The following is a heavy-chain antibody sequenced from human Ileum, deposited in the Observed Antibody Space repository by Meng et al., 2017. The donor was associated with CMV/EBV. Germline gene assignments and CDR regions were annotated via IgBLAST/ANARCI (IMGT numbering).Heavy chain of an antibody. CDR2: IHTSGST. V-gene: IGHV4-61*02. CDR3: ARGKAVGTGH. CDR1: GGSIISGSHY. J-gene: IGHJ4*02. D-gene: IGHD6-13*01. Sequence: VPLQASGPPLVKPSQTLSLSCTVSGGSIISGSHYWSWIRQSAGKGLEWIGRIHTSGSTNYNPSLESRVTISIDTSRNQFSLKLTSVTAADTAVYFCARGKAVGTGHWGQGTLVTVSS.